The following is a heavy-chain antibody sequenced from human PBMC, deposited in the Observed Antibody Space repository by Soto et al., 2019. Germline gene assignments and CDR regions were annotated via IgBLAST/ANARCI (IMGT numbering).Heavy chain of an antibody. Sequence: EVQLVESGGGLVQPGESLRLSCAASGLTFNTYWMTWVRQPPGKGLEWVANINPDGSVKYSVDSLKGRFTISRDNAKNSLYLQMNSLRAEDTAVYYCASARDYFFDYRGQGTLVTVSS. D-gene: IGHD2-21*01. J-gene: IGHJ4*02. CDR1: GLTFNTYW. V-gene: IGHV3-7*01. CDR2: INPDGSVK. CDR3: ASARDYFFDY.